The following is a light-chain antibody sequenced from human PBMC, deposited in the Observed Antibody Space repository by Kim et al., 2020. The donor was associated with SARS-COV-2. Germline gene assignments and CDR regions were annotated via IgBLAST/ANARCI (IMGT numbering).Light chain of an antibody. CDR3: QQAHSFPLT. Sequence: AAVGDRVTMTCRASQDIGRWLAWYQQKPGEAPKLLIYAASSLQNWVPSRFSGSGSGTDFTLTISSLQPEDFATYYCQQAHSFPLTFGGGTKVDIK. CDR1: QDIGRW. V-gene: IGKV1-12*01. J-gene: IGKJ4*01. CDR2: AAS.